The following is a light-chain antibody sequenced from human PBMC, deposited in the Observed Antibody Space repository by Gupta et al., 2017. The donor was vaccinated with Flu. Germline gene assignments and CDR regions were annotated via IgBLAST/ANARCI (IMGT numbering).Light chain of an antibody. Sequence: EIVLTQSPATMSLSPGERATLSCRDSQSVSSYLAWYQQKPGQAPRLIIYDASNRANGITGGFSGSGYAKDFTLTSSRRENEDFAVYYVHHRSTLYTFGQGTKLEIK. J-gene: IGKJ2*01. CDR3: HHRSTLYT. CDR1: QSVSSY. CDR2: DAS. V-gene: IGKV3-11*01.